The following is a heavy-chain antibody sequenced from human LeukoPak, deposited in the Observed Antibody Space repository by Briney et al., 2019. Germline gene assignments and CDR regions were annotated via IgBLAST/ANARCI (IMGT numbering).Heavy chain of an antibody. J-gene: IGHJ6*04. CDR3: ATFEKQQTTGSSYYFGMYV. D-gene: IGHD6-13*01. Sequence: ASVTLSCKASRYTFTNYGISWVRHAPTPDIEWMGWIKPYNGNTNYAQKLQGRVTMTTDTSTSTAYMELRSLRSDDTAVYYCATFEKQQTTGSSYYFGMYVWGKGTTVTVSS. V-gene: IGHV1-18*04. CDR1: RYTFTNYG. CDR2: IKPYNGNT.